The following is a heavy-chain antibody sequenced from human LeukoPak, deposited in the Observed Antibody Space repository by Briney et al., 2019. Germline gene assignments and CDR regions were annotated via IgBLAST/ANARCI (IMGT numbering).Heavy chain of an antibody. V-gene: IGHV3-74*01. CDR3: AREVYSSGWSPFDY. CDR1: GFTFSSYW. Sequence: PGGSLRLSCAASGFTFSSYWMHWVRQAPGKGLVWVSRINSDGSCTIHADSVKGRFTISRDNAKNTLYLQMNSLRAEDTAVYYCAREVYSSGWSPFDYWGQGTLVTVSS. CDR2: INSDGSCT. D-gene: IGHD6-19*01. J-gene: IGHJ4*02.